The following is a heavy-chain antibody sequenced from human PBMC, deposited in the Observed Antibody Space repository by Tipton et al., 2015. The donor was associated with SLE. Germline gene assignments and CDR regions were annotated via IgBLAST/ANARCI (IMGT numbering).Heavy chain of an antibody. J-gene: IGHJ6*03. CDR2: MSDSGDT. V-gene: IGHV4-59*01. Sequence: GLVKPSETLSLTCGVYGGSFSGSYWNWIRQAPGKGPEWIGHMSDSGDTNYNPSLKSRVTISVDTSRSQISLRLISVTAADTAIYYCVKGQEVAATNYYYYMDVWGKGTAVTVS. CDR3: VKGQEVAATNYYYYMDV. D-gene: IGHD6-19*01. CDR1: GGSFSGSY.